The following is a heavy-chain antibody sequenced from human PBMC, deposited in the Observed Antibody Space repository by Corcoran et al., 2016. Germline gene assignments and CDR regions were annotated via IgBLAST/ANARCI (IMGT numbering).Heavy chain of an antibody. CDR3: ARDRGSSRYDVYYYYYYGMDV. Sequence: QVQLVQSGAEVKKPGASVKVSCKASGYTFTSYGISWVRQAPGQGLEWMGWISAYNGNTNYAQKLQGRVTMTTDTSTSTAYMELRSLRSDDTAVYYCARDRGSSRYDVYYYYYYGMDVWGQGTTVTVSS. CDR1: GYTFTSYG. CDR2: ISAYNGNT. J-gene: IGHJ6*02. V-gene: IGHV1-18*01. D-gene: IGHD6-13*01.